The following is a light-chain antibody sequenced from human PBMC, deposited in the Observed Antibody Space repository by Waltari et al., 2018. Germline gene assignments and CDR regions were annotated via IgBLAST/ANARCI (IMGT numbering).Light chain of an antibody. Sequence: DVVMTQSPLSLPVTLGQPASISCRSSQSLVHSDGNTYLNWFPQRPGQSPRRLIYKVSNRDSGVPDRFSGSGSGTDFTLTISRVEAEDVGLYYCMQGTHWPLWTFGQGTKVEIK. CDR1: QSLVHSDGNTY. J-gene: IGKJ1*01. CDR2: KVS. V-gene: IGKV2-30*02. CDR3: MQGTHWPLWT.